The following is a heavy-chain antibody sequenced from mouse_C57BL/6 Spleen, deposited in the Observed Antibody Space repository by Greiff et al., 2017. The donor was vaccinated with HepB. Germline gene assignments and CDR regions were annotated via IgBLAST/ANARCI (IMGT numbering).Heavy chain of an antibody. Sequence: QVQLQQSGAELVRPGASVTLSCKASGYTFTDYEMHWVKQTPVHGLEWIGAIDPETGGTAYNQKVKGKAILTADKSSSTAYMELRSLTSEDSAVYYCTKRYCCDYWGQGTTLTVSS. J-gene: IGHJ2*01. CDR1: GYTFTDYE. V-gene: IGHV1-15*01. CDR2: IDPETGGT. CDR3: TKRYCCDY.